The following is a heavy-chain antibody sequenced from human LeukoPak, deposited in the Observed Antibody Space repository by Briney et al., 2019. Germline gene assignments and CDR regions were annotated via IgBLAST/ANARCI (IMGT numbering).Heavy chain of an antibody. D-gene: IGHD6-19*01. CDR2: SSDGST. CDR1: GFTFSSYD. J-gene: IGHJ4*02. Sequence: PGGSLRLSCAASGFTFSSYDMSWVRQAPGKGLEWVSTSSDGSTYYADSVKGRFTISRDNSKNTLYLQMNSLRAEDTAVYYCARSVVAVAGPPGDYWGQGTLVTVSS. V-gene: IGHV3-23*01. CDR3: ARSVVAVAGPPGDY.